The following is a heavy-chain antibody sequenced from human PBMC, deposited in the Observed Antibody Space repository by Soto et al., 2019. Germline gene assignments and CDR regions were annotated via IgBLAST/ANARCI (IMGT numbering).Heavy chain of an antibody. CDR2: IIPILGIA. Sequence: QVQLVQSGAEVKKPGSSVKVSCKASGGTFSSYTISWVRQAPGQGLEWMGRIIPILGIANYAQKFQGRVTITADKSPITDYMELSSLRSEDTAVYYCARDSTIFGVVTPDYWGQGTLVTVSS. V-gene: IGHV1-69*08. J-gene: IGHJ4*02. D-gene: IGHD3-3*01. CDR3: ARDSTIFGVVTPDY. CDR1: GGTFSSYT.